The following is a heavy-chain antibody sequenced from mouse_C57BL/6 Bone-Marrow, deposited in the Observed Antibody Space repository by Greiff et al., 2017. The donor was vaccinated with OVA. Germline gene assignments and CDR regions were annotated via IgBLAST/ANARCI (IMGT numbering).Heavy chain of an antibody. CDR2: ISYDGIN. V-gene: IGHV3-6*01. CDR3: AGGAMDY. CDR1: GYSITSGYY. Sequence: EVKLMESGPGLVKPSQSLSLTCSVTGYSITSGYYWNWIRQFPGNKLEWMGYISYDGINNYNPSLKNRISITRDTSKNQFFLKLNSVTTEDTATYYCAGGAMDYWGQGTSVTVSS. J-gene: IGHJ4*01.